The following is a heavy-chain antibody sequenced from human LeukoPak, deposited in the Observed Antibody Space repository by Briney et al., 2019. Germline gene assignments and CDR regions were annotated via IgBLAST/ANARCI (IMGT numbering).Heavy chain of an antibody. Sequence: ASVKVSCKASGYTFTSHGISWVRQAPGQGLEWMGWISTYNGDTKYTQRLQGRVTLTSDTSTDTVYMGVRSLKSDDTAVYYCAGDLAFLAVPAASGWFDPWGQGTLVIVSS. CDR1: GYTFTSHG. D-gene: IGHD6-19*01. CDR2: ISTYNGDT. J-gene: IGHJ5*02. CDR3: AGDLAFLAVPAASGWFDP. V-gene: IGHV1-18*01.